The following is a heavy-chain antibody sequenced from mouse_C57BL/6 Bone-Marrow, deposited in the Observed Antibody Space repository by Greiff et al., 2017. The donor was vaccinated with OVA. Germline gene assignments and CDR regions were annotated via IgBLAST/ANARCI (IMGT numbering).Heavy chain of an antibody. V-gene: IGHV3-6*01. D-gene: IGHD5-5*01. CDR3: ASYPFAY. CDR2: ISYDGSN. CDR1: GYSITSGYY. J-gene: IGHJ3*01. Sequence: ESGPGLVKPSQSLSLTCSVTGYSITSGYYWNWIRQFPGNKLEWMGYISYDGSNNYNPSLKNRISITLDTSKNQFFLKLNSVTTEDTATYYCASYPFAYWGQGTLVTVSA.